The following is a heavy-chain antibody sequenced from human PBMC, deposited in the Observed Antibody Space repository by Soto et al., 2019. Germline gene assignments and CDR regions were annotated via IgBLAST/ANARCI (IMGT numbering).Heavy chain of an antibody. D-gene: IGHD6-13*01. J-gene: IGHJ5*02. V-gene: IGHV1-24*01. CDR1: GYTLTELS. CDR3: ASASPAAAGTGWFEP. CDR2: FDPEAGET. Sequence: ASVKVSCKVSGYTLTELSMHWVRQAPGKGLEWMGGFDPEAGETIYAQKFKGRVTMTEDPSTDTACMGLSSLRSEDAAVYYCASASPAAAGTGWFEPWGKGTMHTVPS.